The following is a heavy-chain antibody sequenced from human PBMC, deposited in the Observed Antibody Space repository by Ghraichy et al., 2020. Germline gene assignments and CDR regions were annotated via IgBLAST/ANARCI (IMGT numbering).Heavy chain of an antibody. CDR2: VYYNGAT. D-gene: IGHD6-13*01. Sequence: SETLSLTCTVSGVSISTYYWSWIRQSPGKGLEWIGYVYYNGATNYNPSLKSRVTISIDTLRNQFSLRLSSVTAADTAVYYCARVGIGNFVYWGQGTQVTVSS. V-gene: IGHV4-59*01. J-gene: IGHJ4*02. CDR3: ARVGIGNFVY. CDR1: GVSISTYY.